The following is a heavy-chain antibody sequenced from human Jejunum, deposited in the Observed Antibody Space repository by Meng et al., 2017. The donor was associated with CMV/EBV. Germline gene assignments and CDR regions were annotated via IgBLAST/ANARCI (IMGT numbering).Heavy chain of an antibody. V-gene: IGHV3-7*04. CDR3: EGGDGY. CDR2: INDDGTWS. CDR1: GFTFRSSW. J-gene: IGHJ4*02. Sequence: LKIPCAASGFTFRSSWMSWVRQAPGKGLEWVANINDDGTWSQYVDSVKGRFIISRDNAQNSLYLQMNSLRVDDTAMYFCEGGDGYWGRGTLVTVSS.